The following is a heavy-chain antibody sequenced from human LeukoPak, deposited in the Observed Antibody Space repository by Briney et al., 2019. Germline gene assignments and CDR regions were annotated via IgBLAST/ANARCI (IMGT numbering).Heavy chain of an antibody. V-gene: IGHV3-13*01. CDR2: IGTGGDT. J-gene: IGHJ4*02. Sequence: TGGSLRLSCAASGFTFSNYDMEWVRQPTGRPLEWVSYIGTGGDTYCPTSVKGRFTVSRENAKNSLYLQMSSLRAEDTAVYYCAGPMWGQGTLVTVSS. CDR3: AGPM. CDR1: GFTFSNYD. D-gene: IGHD2-2*01.